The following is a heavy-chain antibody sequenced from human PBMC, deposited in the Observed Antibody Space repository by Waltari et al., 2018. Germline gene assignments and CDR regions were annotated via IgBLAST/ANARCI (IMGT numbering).Heavy chain of an antibody. CDR3: TRAHPYYYDSSGYYPRITYYFDY. CDR2: IRSKAYGGTT. CDR1: GFTFGDYA. Sequence: EVQLVESGGGLVQPGRSLRLSCTASGFTFGDYAMSWVRQAPGKGLEWVGFIRSKAYGGTTEDAASVKGRFTISRDDSKSIAYLQMNSLKTEDTAVYYCTRAHPYYYDSSGYYPRITYYFDYWGQGTQVTVSS. V-gene: IGHV3-49*04. J-gene: IGHJ4*02. D-gene: IGHD3-22*01.